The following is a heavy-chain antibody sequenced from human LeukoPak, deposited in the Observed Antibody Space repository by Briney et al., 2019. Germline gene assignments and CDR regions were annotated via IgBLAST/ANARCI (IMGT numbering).Heavy chain of an antibody. D-gene: IGHD6-19*01. J-gene: IGHJ5*02. Sequence: GGSLRLSCAASVFSCCNYRMLWVRQAPGRGLEGVAMISYDGKSQHYGDSVKGRFTISRDNSKNTVYLQMNSLRPEDSAMYYCAKDLYGGGWYNYFDPWGQGTRVTVSS. V-gene: IGHV3-30*18. CDR3: AKDLYGGGWYNYFDP. CDR2: ISYDGKSQ. CDR1: VFSCCNYR.